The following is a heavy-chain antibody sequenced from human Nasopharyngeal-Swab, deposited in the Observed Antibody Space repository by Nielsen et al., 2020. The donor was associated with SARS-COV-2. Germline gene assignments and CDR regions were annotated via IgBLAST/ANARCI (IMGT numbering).Heavy chain of an antibody. CDR2: VFPGDSHT. CDR3: ARRGDDGYIDY. D-gene: IGHD2-21*01. Sequence: GESLKISCKGSGYSFTSYWIAWVRQMPGRGLEWMGIVFPGDSHTRYGPSFQGQVTISADKSISTAYLQLSSLKASDSAMYYCARRGDDGYIDYWGQGTLVTVS. CDR1: GYSFTSYW. V-gene: IGHV5-51*01. J-gene: IGHJ4*02.